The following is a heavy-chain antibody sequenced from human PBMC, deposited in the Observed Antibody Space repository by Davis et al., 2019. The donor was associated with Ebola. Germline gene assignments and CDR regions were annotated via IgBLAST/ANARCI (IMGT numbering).Heavy chain of an antibody. CDR2: ISSSSSPI. V-gene: IGHV3-48*04. CDR3: ARELSGWYRAPDY. CDR1: GFTFSSYW. Sequence: PGGSLRLSCAASGFTFSSYWMSWVRQAPGKGLEWVSYISSSSSPIDYADSVKGRFTISRDNAKNSLYLQMNSLRAEDTAVYYCARELSGWYRAPDYWGQGTLVTVSS. J-gene: IGHJ4*02. D-gene: IGHD6-19*01.